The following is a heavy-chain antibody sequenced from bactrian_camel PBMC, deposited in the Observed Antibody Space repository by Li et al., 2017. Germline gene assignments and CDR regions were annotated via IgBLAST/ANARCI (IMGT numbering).Heavy chain of an antibody. V-gene: IGHV3S63*01. CDR1: GFTFDESP. CDR3: VADGIDGSWWNPGEHNY. Sequence: HVQLVESGGGSVQAGETVRLSYTASGFTFDESPMSWYRQATGKEREAVATIYSRQPYPAYADSVQGRFAISQDKVKNTVYLQMNNLKPEDTAMYNCVADGIDGSWWNPGEHNYWGQGTQVTVS. CDR2: IYSRQPYP. D-gene: IGHD6*01. J-gene: IGHJ4*01.